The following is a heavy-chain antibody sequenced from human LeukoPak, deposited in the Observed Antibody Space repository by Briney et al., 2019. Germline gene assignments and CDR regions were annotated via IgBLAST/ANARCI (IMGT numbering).Heavy chain of an antibody. J-gene: IGHJ4*02. D-gene: IGHD3-9*01. CDR1: GGSFSGYY. Sequence: SETLSLTCAVYGGSFSGYYWSWIRQPPGKGLEWIGEINHSGSTNYNPSLKSRVTISVDTSKNQFSRKLSSVPAADTAVYYCARHGPEDYDILTGYYGYYFDYWGQGTLVTVSS. CDR2: INHSGST. CDR3: ARHGPEDYDILTGYYGYYFDY. V-gene: IGHV4-34*01.